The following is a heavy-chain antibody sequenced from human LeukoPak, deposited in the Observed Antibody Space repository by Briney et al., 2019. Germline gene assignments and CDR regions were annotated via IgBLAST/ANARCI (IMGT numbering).Heavy chain of an antibody. CDR2: IYHSGST. V-gene: IGHV4-30-2*01. CDR1: GGSISSGGYY. J-gene: IGHJ4*02. Sequence: SQTLSLTCTVSGGSISSGGYYWSWIRQPPGKGLEWIGYIYHSGSTYYNPSLKSRVTISVDRSKNQFSLKLSSVTAADTAVYYCARQDTAMVIGAFDYWGQGTLVTVSS. D-gene: IGHD5-18*01. CDR3: ARQDTAMVIGAFDY.